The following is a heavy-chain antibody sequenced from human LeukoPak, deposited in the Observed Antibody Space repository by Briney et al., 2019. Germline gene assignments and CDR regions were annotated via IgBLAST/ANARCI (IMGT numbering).Heavy chain of an antibody. CDR2: IVVGSGNT. Sequence: SVKVSCKASGFTFTSSAVQWVRQARGQRLEWIGWIVVGSGNTNYAQKFQERVTITRDMSTSTAYMELSSLRSEDTAVYYCARDQSGYSYAYAYWGQGTLVTVSS. D-gene: IGHD5-18*01. CDR3: ARDQSGYSYAYAY. CDR1: GFTFTSSA. V-gene: IGHV1-58*01. J-gene: IGHJ4*02.